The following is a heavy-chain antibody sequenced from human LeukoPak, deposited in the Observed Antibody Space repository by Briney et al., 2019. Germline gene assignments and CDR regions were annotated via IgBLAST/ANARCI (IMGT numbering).Heavy chain of an antibody. Sequence: SETLSLTCTVSGGSISSYYWSWIRQPAGKGLEWIGRIYTSGSTNYNPSLKSRVTMSVDTSKNQFSLKLSSVTAADTAVYYCARDGGTGTTGDFDYWGQGTLVTVSS. CDR3: ARDGGTGTTGDFDY. CDR2: IYTSGST. CDR1: GGSISSYY. D-gene: IGHD1-7*01. V-gene: IGHV4-4*07. J-gene: IGHJ4*02.